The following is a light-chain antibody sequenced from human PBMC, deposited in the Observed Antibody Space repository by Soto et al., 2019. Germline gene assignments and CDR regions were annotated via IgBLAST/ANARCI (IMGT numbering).Light chain of an antibody. J-gene: IGLJ1*01. CDR1: SSNIGAGYD. Sequence: QSVLTQPPSVSGAPGQKITISCTGSSSNIGAGYDVHWYRQFPGAAPKLLISGDNNRPSGVPDRFSGSKSGTSASLAITGLQAEDEADYYCQSYDSSLSRVFGTGTKRTVL. CDR3: QSYDSSLSRV. V-gene: IGLV1-40*01. CDR2: GDN.